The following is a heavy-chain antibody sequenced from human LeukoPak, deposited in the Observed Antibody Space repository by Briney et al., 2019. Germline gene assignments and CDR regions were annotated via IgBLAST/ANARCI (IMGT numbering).Heavy chain of an antibody. CDR3: ASQRIAAAGMRIARWHNWFDP. D-gene: IGHD6-13*01. CDR2: ISSSSSYI. V-gene: IGHV3-21*01. CDR1: GFTFSSYS. Sequence: GGALRLSCAASGFTFSSYSMNWVRQAPGEGLEGVSSISSSSSYIYYADSFTGRFTLSRANAKNSLYLQMNSLRAEDTAVYYCASQRIAAAGMRIARWHNWFDPWGQGTLVTVSS. J-gene: IGHJ5*02.